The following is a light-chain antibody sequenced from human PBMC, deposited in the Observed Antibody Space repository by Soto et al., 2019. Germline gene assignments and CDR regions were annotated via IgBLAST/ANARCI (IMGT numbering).Light chain of an antibody. J-gene: IGKJ1*01. CDR2: LGS. CDR1: QSLLHSNGNTY. V-gene: IGKV2-28*01. CDR3: MQALQNLRT. Sequence: NLMTQSPLSLPVILGEPASISCRSSQSLLHSNGNTYLDWYLQKPGQSPQLLIYLGSNRASWVPDRFSGSGSGTDFTLKISRVEAEDVGVYYCMQALQNLRTFGQGTKVDI.